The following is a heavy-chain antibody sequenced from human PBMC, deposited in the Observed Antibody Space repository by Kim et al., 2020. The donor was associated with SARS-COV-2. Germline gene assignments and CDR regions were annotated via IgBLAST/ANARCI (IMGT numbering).Heavy chain of an antibody. Sequence: GGSLRLSCAASGFTFSSYWMSWVRQAPGKGLEWVANINQGGRVKYYADSVRGRFTISRDDAKNSVYLQMNSLGADDMAVYYCARVGWSGWPEEYWGQGT. CDR1: GFTFSSYW. J-gene: IGHJ4*02. V-gene: IGHV3-7*01. D-gene: IGHD6-19*01. CDR3: ARVGWSGWPEEY. CDR2: INQGGRVK.